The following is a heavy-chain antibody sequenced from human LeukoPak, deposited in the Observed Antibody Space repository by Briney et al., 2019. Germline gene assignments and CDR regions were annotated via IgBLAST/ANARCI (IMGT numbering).Heavy chain of an antibody. CDR3: ARASLTGRALDY. Sequence: PGGSLRLSCAAPGFALSSHGMNWVRQAPGKGLEWWANIKPDGGAMFYVDSVKGRFIISRDNAKNSVDLQMNSLRAEDAAVYYCARASLTGRALDYWGQGILVTVSS. J-gene: IGHJ4*02. CDR1: GFALSSHG. D-gene: IGHD1-1*01. V-gene: IGHV3-7*04. CDR2: IKPDGGAM.